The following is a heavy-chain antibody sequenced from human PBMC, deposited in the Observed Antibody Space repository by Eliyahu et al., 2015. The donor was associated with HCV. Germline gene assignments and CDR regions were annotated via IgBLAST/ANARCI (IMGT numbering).Heavy chain of an antibody. J-gene: IGHJ4*02. CDR3: ARGSTLFYDSSGFYYLDY. CDR1: GGSISSSSYY. CDR2: LYYSGST. D-gene: IGHD3-22*01. Sequence: QLQLQESGPGLVKSSETLSLTCTVSGGSISSSSYYWGWIRQPPGKGLEWIGSLYYSGSTYYNPSLKSRVTMSVDTSKNQFSLRLSSVTAADTAVYYCARGSTLFYDSSGFYYLDYWGQGTLVTVSS. V-gene: IGHV4-39*07.